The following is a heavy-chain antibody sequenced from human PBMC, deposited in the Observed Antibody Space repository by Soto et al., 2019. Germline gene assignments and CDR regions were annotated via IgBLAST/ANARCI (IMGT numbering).Heavy chain of an antibody. J-gene: IGHJ6*02. CDR1: GGSISSGGYY. Sequence: SETLSLTCTVSGGSISSGGYYWSWIRQHPGKGLEWVGYIYYSGSTYYNPSLKSRVTISVDTSKNQFSLKLSSVTAADTAVYYCARAAPEYCSSTSCYLGGSCYYYYYGMDVWGQGTTVTVSS. V-gene: IGHV4-31*03. D-gene: IGHD2-2*01. CDR2: IYYSGST. CDR3: ARAAPEYCSSTSCYLGGSCYYYYYGMDV.